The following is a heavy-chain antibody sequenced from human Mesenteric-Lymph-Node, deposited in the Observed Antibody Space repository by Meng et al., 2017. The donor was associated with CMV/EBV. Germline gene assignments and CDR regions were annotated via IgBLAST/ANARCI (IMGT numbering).Heavy chain of an antibody. CDR3: ARGSAAPDV. J-gene: IGHJ6*02. V-gene: IGHV3-7*01. D-gene: IGHD6-13*01. Sequence: GESLKISCAASGFTFNRYYMSWVRQAPGKGLEWVANIKEDGSQKYYVDSVKGRFTISRDNAKKSLYLQMNSLRAEDTAVYYCARGSAAPDVWGQGTTVTVSS. CDR2: IKEDGSQK. CDR1: GFTFNRYY.